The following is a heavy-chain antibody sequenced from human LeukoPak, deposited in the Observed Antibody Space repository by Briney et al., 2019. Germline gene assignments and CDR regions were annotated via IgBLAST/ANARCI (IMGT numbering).Heavy chain of an antibody. CDR3: ARIVPPRFLEWLSQGASAVDAFDI. V-gene: IGHV3-7*01. CDR2: IKQDGSEK. CDR1: GFTFSSYW. D-gene: IGHD3-3*01. J-gene: IGHJ3*02. Sequence: GGSLRLSCAASGFTFSSYWMSWVRQAPGKGLEWVANIKQDGSEKYYVDSVKGRFTISRDNAKNSLYLQMNSLRAEDTAVYYCARIVPPRFLEWLSQGASAVDAFDIWGQGTMVTVSS.